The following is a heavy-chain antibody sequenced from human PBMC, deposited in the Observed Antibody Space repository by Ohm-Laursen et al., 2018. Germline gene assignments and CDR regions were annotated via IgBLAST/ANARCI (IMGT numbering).Heavy chain of an antibody. CDR3: ARDVIGLVVITHSPLDY. CDR1: GYTFTGYY. Sequence: SVKVSCKASGYTFTGYYMHWVRQAPGQGLEWMGWINPNSGGTNYAQKFQGRVTMTRDTSISTAYMELSRLRSDDTAVCYCARDVIGLVVITHSPLDYWGQGTLVTVSS. J-gene: IGHJ4*02. CDR2: INPNSGGT. D-gene: IGHD3-22*01. V-gene: IGHV1-2*02.